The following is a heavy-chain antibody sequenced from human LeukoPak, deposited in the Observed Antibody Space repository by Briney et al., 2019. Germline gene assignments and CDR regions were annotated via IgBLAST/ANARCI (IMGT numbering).Heavy chain of an antibody. J-gene: IGHJ4*02. V-gene: IGHV3-11*04. CDR3: ARGEQYDFWSGYNPYDY. Sequence: GRSLRLSCAASGFTFSDYYMSWIRQAPGKGLEWVSYISSSGSTIYYADSVKGRFTISRDNAKNSLYLQMNSLRAEDTAVYYCARGEQYDFWSGYNPYDYWGQGTLVTVSS. CDR2: ISSSGSTI. CDR1: GFTFSDYY. D-gene: IGHD3-3*01.